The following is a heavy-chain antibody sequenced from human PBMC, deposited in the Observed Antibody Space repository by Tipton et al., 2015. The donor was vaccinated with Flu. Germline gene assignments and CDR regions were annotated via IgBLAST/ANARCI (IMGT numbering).Heavy chain of an antibody. J-gene: IGHJ5*02. CDR2: IPYTGST. V-gene: IGHV4-34*09. CDR1: GFTFSDYY. CDR3: ARAPDTVTRNWFYP. Sequence: LRLSCAGSGFTFSDYYMTWVRQAPGKGLEWIGYIPYTGSTYYNPSLKSRVTISLDPSKSQFSLKLPSVTAADTAIYFCARAPDTVTRNWFYPWGQGTLGTVSS. D-gene: IGHD4-17*01.